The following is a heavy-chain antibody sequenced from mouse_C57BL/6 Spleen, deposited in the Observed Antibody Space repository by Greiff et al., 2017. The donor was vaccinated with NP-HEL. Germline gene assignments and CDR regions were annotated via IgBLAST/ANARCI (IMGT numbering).Heavy chain of an antibody. CDR1: GYTFTDYN. V-gene: IGHV1-18*01. Sequence: EVQVVESGPELVKPGASVKIPCKASGYTFTDYNMDWVKQSHGKSLEWIGDINPNNGGTIYNQKFKGKATLTVDKSSSTAYMELRSLTSEDTAVYYCARRSSYVDYAMDYWGQGTSVTVSS. CDR3: ARRSSYVDYAMDY. CDR2: INPNNGGT. D-gene: IGHD1-1*01. J-gene: IGHJ4*01.